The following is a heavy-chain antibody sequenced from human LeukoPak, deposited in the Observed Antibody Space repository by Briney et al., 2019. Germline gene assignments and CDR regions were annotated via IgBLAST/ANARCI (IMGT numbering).Heavy chain of an antibody. CDR3: ASFMVRGADPFDY. CDR2: IYSGGST. D-gene: IGHD3-10*01. CDR1: GVTVSSNY. V-gene: IGHV3-66*01. Sequence: GGSLRLSGAASGVTVSSNYMSWVRQPPGKGLEGVSVIYSGGSTYYAGSVKGRSTISRDNSKNTLYLQMNSLRAEDTAVYYCASFMVRGADPFDYWGQGTLVTVSS. J-gene: IGHJ4*02.